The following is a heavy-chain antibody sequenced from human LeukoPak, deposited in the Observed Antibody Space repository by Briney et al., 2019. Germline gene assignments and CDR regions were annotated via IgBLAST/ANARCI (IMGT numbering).Heavy chain of an antibody. D-gene: IGHD5-18*01. V-gene: IGHV3-21*01. CDR1: GFTFSSYS. CDR2: ISSSSSYI. CDR3: ARVPYSYGSRQYYFDY. Sequence: KTGGSLRLSCAASGFTFSSYSTNWVRQAPGKGLEWVSSISSSSSYIYYADSVKGRFTISRDNAKNSLYLQMNSLRAEDTAVYYCARVPYSYGSRQYYFDYWGQGTLVTVSS. J-gene: IGHJ4*02.